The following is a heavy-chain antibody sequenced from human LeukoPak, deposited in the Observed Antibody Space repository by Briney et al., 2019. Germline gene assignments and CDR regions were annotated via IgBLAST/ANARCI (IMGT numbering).Heavy chain of an antibody. Sequence: GXXRLSXXAXGFTXXSNYMSWVRQAPGKGLEWVSVIYSGGSTYYADSVKGRFTISRDNSKNTLYLQMNSLRAEDTAVYYCARTPSAFDPWGQGTLVTVSS. CDR3: ARTPSAFDP. D-gene: IGHD6-25*01. J-gene: IGHJ5*02. CDR1: GFTXXSNY. CDR2: IYSGGST. V-gene: IGHV3-66*01.